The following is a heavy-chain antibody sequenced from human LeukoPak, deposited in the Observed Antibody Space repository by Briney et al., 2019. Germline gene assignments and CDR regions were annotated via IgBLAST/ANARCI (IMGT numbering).Heavy chain of an antibody. D-gene: IGHD3-3*01. V-gene: IGHV3-53*01. CDR3: AKAYKSRFLEWLLSSYFDY. CDR1: GFTVSNNY. J-gene: IGHJ4*02. CDR2: IYSGGST. Sequence: PGGSLRLSCAASGFTVSNNYMSWVRQAPGKGLEWVSVIYSGGSTYYADSVKGRFTISRDNSKNTLYLQMNSLRAEDTAVYYCAKAYKSRFLEWLLSSYFDYWGQGTLVTVSS.